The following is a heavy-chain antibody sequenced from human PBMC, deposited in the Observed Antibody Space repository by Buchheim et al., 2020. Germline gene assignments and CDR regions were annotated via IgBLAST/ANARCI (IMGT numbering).Heavy chain of an antibody. CDR2: INPNNGDT. CDR1: GYTFTGYY. Sequence: QVQLVQSGAEVKKPGASVKVSCKASGYTFTGYYMHWVRQAPGQGLEWMGWINPNNGDTNYAQNFQGRVTLTRDTSISTAYMELSRLRSDDTAVYYCARTNYDSNGMDVWGQGTT. D-gene: IGHD4/OR15-4a*01. J-gene: IGHJ6*02. CDR3: ARTNYDSNGMDV. V-gene: IGHV1-2*02.